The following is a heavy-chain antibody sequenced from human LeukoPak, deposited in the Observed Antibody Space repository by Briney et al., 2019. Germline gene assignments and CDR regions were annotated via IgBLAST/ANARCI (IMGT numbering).Heavy chain of an antibody. V-gene: IGHV4-59*01. J-gene: IGHJ5*02. CDR3: ATHSSGWSGDWFDP. CDR1: GGSISSYY. D-gene: IGHD6-19*01. CDR2: IYYSGST. Sequence: SETLSLTCTVSGGSISSYYWSWIRQPPGKGLEWIGYIYYSGSTNYNPSLKSRVTISVDTSKNQFSLKLSSVTAADTAVYYCATHSSGWSGDWFDPWGQGTLGTVSS.